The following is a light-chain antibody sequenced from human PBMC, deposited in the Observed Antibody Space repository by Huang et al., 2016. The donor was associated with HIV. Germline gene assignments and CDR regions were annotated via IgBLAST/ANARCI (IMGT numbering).Light chain of an antibody. V-gene: IGKV1-39*01. J-gene: IGKJ1*01. CDR1: QNITKS. Sequence: DIQMTHSPPSLSASVGDRVTFTCRANQNITKSLNWYQQKPGKAPKLLIYTASTVESGVPSRFSGGGSGSRFTLNITNLQPEDFATYYCQQSFSVPRTFG. CDR2: TAS. CDR3: QQSFSVPRT.